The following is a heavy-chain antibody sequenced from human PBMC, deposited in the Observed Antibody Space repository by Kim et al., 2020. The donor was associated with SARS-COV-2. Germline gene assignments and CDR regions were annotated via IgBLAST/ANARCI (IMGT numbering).Heavy chain of an antibody. CDR3: ARSPSSGWYQYYFDY. D-gene: IGHD6-19*01. J-gene: IGHJ4*02. V-gene: IGHV1-69*02. Sequence: SVKVSCKASGGTFSSYTISWVRQAPGQGLEWMGRIIPILGIANYAQKFQGRVTITADKSTSTAYMELSSLRSEDTAVYYCARSPSSGWYQYYFDYWGQGTLVTVSS. CDR1: GGTFSSYT. CDR2: IIPILGIA.